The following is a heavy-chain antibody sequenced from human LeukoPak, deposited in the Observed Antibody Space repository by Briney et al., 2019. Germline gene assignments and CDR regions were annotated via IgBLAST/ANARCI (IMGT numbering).Heavy chain of an antibody. V-gene: IGHV4-39*07. CDR1: GGSISGSGSY. J-gene: IGHJ5*02. Sequence: SETLSLTCTVSGGSISGSGSYWGWTRQPPGKGLEWIGSIYYSGNTYNPSLKSRVTISVDTSKNQFSLNLTSVTAADTAVYYCARVMAARREDLNWFDPWGQGTLVTVSS. D-gene: IGHD6-6*01. CDR2: IYYSGNT. CDR3: ARVMAARREDLNWFDP.